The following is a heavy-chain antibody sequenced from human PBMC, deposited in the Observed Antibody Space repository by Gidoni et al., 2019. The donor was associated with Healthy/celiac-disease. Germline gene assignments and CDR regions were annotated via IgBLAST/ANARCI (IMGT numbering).Heavy chain of an antibody. CDR1: GFTFSSYG. V-gene: IGHV3-33*01. Sequence: QVQLVESGGGVVQPGRSLRLSCAASGFTFSSYGMHWVRQAPGKGLEWVAVIWYDGSNKYYADSVKGRFTISRDNSKNTLYLQMNSLRAEDTAVYYCARDRVYGYYYYGMDVWGQGTTVTVSS. J-gene: IGHJ6*02. CDR2: IWYDGSNK. D-gene: IGHD2-8*01. CDR3: ARDRVYGYYYYGMDV.